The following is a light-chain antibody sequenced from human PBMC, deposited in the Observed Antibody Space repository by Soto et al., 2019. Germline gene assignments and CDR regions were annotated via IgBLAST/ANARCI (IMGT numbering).Light chain of an antibody. CDR2: AAS. CDR3: QQSYSTPYT. Sequence: DIEMTTSPSSLSASVGDRVTITCRASQSISSYLNWYQQKPGKAPKLLIYAASSLQSGVPSRFSGSGSGTDFTLTISSLQPEDFATYYCQQSYSTPYTFGQGTKVDIK. J-gene: IGKJ2*01. CDR1: QSISSY. V-gene: IGKV1-39*01.